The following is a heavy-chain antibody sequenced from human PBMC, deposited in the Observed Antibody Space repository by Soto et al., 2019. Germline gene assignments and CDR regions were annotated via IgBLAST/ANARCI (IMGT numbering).Heavy chain of an antibody. CDR1: GGSICTYY. D-gene: IGHD2-8*01. V-gene: IGHV4-59*08. CDR3: ARGGHCANGVCSALDY. CDR2: IYYGGSA. J-gene: IGHJ4*02. Sequence: QVQLRESGPGLVKPSETLSLTCTVSGGSICTYYWSWIRQPPGKGLEWIGYIYYGGSADYNPSLKSRVTISVDTSKKQFSLKLSSVTAADTAVYYCARGGHCANGVCSALDYWGQGTLVTVSS.